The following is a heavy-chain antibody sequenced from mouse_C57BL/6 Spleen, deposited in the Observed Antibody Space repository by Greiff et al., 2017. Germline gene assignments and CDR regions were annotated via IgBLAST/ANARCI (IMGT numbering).Heavy chain of an antibody. J-gene: IGHJ3*01. CDR1: GFTFSSYA. Sequence: EVNVVESGGGLVKPGGSLKLSCAASGFTFSSYAMSWVRQTPEKRLEWVATISDGGSYTYYPDNVKGRFTISRDNAKNNLYLQMSHLKSEDTAMYYCARVYDYWFAYWGQGTLVTVSA. D-gene: IGHD2-4*01. V-gene: IGHV5-4*03. CDR2: ISDGGSYT. CDR3: ARVYDYWFAY.